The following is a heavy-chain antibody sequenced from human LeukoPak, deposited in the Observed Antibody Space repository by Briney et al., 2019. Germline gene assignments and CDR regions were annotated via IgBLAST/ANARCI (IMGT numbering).Heavy chain of an antibody. J-gene: IGHJ4*02. CDR3: ARDHLDIVPTIFSF. CDR1: GYTFTSYG. CDR2: ISPHNGNT. D-gene: IGHD5-12*01. Sequence: GASVKVSCKASGYTFTSYGISWVRQAPGQGLEWLGWISPHNGNTNYAQKFQGRVTLTTDTSANTAYLELRSLRSDDTALYYCARDHLDIVPTIFSFWGQGTLVTVSS. V-gene: IGHV1-18*01.